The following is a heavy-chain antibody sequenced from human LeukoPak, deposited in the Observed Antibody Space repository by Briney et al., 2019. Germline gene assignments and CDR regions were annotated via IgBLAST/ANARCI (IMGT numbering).Heavy chain of an antibody. V-gene: IGHV3-74*01. D-gene: IGHD1-26*01. CDR2: ILSDGGTT. J-gene: IGHJ4*02. Sequence: GGSLRLSCAASVFTFNHYWMHWVRQAPGKGLEAISLILSDGGTTISAHSVKGRFTTSRDNAKNTLFLQMNSLRVDDTAVYYCVRDASGTKPLEYWGQGSLVTVSS. CDR3: VRDASGTKPLEY. CDR1: VFTFNHYW.